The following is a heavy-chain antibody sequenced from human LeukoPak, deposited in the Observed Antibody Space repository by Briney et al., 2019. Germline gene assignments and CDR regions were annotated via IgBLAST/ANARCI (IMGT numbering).Heavy chain of an antibody. CDR3: AKGVLGELLNNWFDP. D-gene: IGHD1-26*01. CDR2: ISYDGSNK. V-gene: IGHV3-30*18. J-gene: IGHJ5*02. Sequence: GGSLRLSCAASGFTFSSYGMHWVRQAPGKGLEWVAVISYDGSNKYYADSVKGRFTISRDNSKNTLYLQMNSLRAEDTAVYYCAKGVLGELLNNWFDPWGQGTLVTVSS. CDR1: GFTFSSYG.